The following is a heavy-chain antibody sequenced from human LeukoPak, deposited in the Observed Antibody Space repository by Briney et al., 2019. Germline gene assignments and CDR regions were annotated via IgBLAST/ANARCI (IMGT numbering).Heavy chain of an antibody. CDR1: GFAFSSQA. V-gene: IGHV3-7*04. Sequence: PGGSLRLSCAASGFAFSSQAMGWVRQAPGKGLEWVAGMNQDGSHKNYVDSVKGRFTISRDNAKDSLYLQMNSLRADDTAVYYCAKGGGRPFDYWGQGTLVTVSS. CDR3: AKGGGRPFDY. D-gene: IGHD4-23*01. CDR2: MNQDGSHK. J-gene: IGHJ4*02.